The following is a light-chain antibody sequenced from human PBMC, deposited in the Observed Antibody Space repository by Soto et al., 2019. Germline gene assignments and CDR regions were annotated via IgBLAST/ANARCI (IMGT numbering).Light chain of an antibody. V-gene: IGKV3-20*01. CDR2: GAS. Sequence: EIVFAPAPSTLSLYSGERATLPCRAGRSLSSSYLAWYQQKPRRAPRLLIYGASSRATGIPDRFSGSGSGTDFTLTIIRLEPEDFAVYYCQQHGSTPSTFGQGTNVAIK. J-gene: IGKJ1*01. CDR3: QQHGSTPST. CDR1: RSLSSSY.